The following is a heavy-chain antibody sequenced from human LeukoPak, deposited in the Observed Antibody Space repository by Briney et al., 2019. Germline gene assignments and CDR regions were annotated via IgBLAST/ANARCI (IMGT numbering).Heavy chain of an antibody. Sequence: GGSLRLSCAASGLTVSSNSMNWVRQAPGKGLEWVSGISNNGGSTYYADSVKGRFTISRDNSKNTLHLQMNNLRAEDTALYYCAKTPDIDMIEVGTSFDYWGQGTLVSVST. CDR2: ISNNGGST. D-gene: IGHD3-22*01. CDR1: GLTVSSNS. CDR3: AKTPDIDMIEVGTSFDY. V-gene: IGHV3-23*01. J-gene: IGHJ4*02.